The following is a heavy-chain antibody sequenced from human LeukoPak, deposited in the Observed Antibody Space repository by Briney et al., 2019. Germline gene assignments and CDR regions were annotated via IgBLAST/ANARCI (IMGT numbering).Heavy chain of an antibody. CDR2: ISGSGGST. D-gene: IGHD3-22*01. CDR3: AKDLYYYVSSGYYYDGGSY. J-gene: IGHJ4*02. CDR1: GFTFSSYA. Sequence: GGSLRLSCAASGFTFSSYAMSWVRQAPGKGLEWVSAISGSGGSTYYADSVKGRFTISRDNSKNTLYLQMNSLRAEDTAVYYCAKDLYYYVSSGYYYDGGSYWGQGTLVTVSS. V-gene: IGHV3-23*01.